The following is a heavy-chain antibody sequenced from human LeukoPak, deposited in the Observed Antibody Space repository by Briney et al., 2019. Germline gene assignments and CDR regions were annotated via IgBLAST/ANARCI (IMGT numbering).Heavy chain of an antibody. D-gene: IGHD3-10*01. CDR2: IYHSGST. CDR1: GYSISSGYY. Sequence: SETLSLTCTVSGYSISSGYYWGWIRQPPGKGLEWIGSIYHSGSTYYNPSLKSRVTISVDTSKNQFSLKLSSVTAADTAVYYCARAMVRGVKKIDYWGQGTLVTVSS. J-gene: IGHJ4*02. CDR3: ARAMVRGVKKIDY. V-gene: IGHV4-38-2*02.